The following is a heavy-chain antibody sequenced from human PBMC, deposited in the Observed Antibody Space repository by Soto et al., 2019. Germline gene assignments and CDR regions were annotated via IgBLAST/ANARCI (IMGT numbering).Heavy chain of an antibody. CDR2: IRESGGST. D-gene: IGHD4-4*01. Sequence: GGSLRLSCAASGFPFNSYVMTWVRQAPGKGLEWVSAIRESGGSTYYADSVKGRFTISRDNSKNTPYLQMNSLTAEDTAVYYCAKETVTHYFDYWGQGTLVTVSS. CDR1: GFPFNSYV. CDR3: AKETVTHYFDY. V-gene: IGHV3-23*01. J-gene: IGHJ4*02.